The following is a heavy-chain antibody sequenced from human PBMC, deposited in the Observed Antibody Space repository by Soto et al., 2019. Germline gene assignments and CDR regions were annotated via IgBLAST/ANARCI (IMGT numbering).Heavy chain of an antibody. J-gene: IGHJ5*02. Sequence: QLQLQESGSGLVKPSQTLSLTCTVSGGSMRTDDHSWSWIRQAPGKGLEWIGYIYHTGATHRNPSLSSRVTISIDTSKSQFSLQLNSVTAADTAVYYCARDSTRDTSCYGSWFDPWGLGILVTVS. V-gene: IGHV4-30-2*01. CDR2: IYHTGAT. D-gene: IGHD2-2*01. CDR1: GGSMRTDDHS. CDR3: ARDSTRDTSCYGSWFDP.